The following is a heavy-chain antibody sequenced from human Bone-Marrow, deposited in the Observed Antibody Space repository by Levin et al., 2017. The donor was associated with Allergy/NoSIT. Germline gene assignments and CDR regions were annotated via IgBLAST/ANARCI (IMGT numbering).Heavy chain of an antibody. CDR2: IWYDGSKK. CDR3: ASDSPTATTMDV. V-gene: IGHV3-33*01. CDR1: GFTFSSNG. Sequence: PGGSLRLSCAASGFTFSSNGMHWVRQAPGKGLEWVAVIWYDGSKKYYADSVKGRFTISRDNSKNTLYLQMNSLRAEDTAVYFCASDSPTATTMDVWGQGTTVTVSS. D-gene: IGHD5-18*01. J-gene: IGHJ6*02.